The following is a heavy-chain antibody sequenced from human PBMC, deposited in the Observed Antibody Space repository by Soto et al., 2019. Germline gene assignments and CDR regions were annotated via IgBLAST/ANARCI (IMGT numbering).Heavy chain of an antibody. CDR3: ARQIYDCDTGPNFHYYFDS. CDR2: IDSSDSQT. CDR1: GYSFAGYW. J-gene: IGHJ4*02. D-gene: IGHD3-22*01. V-gene: IGHV5-10-1*01. Sequence: GESLKISFQGSGYSFAGYWITLVRQKPRKGLEWKGRIDSSDSQTYHSPSFRGHVTISATKSITTVFLQWSSLRASDTAMYYSARQIYDCDTGPNFHYYFDSWGQGTPVTAPQ.